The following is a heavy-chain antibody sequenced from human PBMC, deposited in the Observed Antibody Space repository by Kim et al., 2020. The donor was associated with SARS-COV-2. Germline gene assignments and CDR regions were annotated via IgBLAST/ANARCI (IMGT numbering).Heavy chain of an antibody. CDR2: IYYSGST. D-gene: IGHD3-22*01. Sequence: SETLSLTCTVSGGSISSYYWSWIRQPPGKGLEGIGYIYYSGSTNYNPSLKSRVTISVDTSKNQFSLKLSSVTAADTAVYYCARDWYYDSSADSYYYGMDVWGQGPTVTVSS. CDR3: ARDWYYDSSADSYYYGMDV. CDR1: GGSISSYY. V-gene: IGHV4-59*01. J-gene: IGHJ6*02.